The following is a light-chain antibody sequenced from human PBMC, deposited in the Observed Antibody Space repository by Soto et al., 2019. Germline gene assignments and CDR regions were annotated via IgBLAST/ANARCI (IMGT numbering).Light chain of an antibody. CDR3: QQYNSSPRT. CDR1: QSISSSY. CDR2: GAS. V-gene: IGKV3-20*01. Sequence: EIVLTQSPGTLSLSPGERATLSCRASQSISSSYLALYQQKPGQAPRLLIYGASSRATGIPDRFSGGGSGTDFTLTISSLQPEDFAVYYCQQYNSSPRTFGQGTKVEIK. J-gene: IGKJ1*01.